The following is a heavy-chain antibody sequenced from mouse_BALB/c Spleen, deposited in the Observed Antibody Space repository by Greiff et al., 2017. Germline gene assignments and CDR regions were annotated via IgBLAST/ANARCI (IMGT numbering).Heavy chain of an antibody. J-gene: IGHJ3*01. D-gene: IGHD2-3*01. Sequence: DVMLVESGGGLVQPGGSRKLSCAASGFTFSSFGMHWVRQAPEKGLEWVAYISSGSSTIYYADTVKGRFTISRDNPKNTLFLQMTSLRSEDTAMYYCARYDGYYWGFAYWGQGTLVTVSA. CDR3: ARYDGYYWGFAY. V-gene: IGHV5-17*02. CDR2: ISSGSSTI. CDR1: GFTFSSFG.